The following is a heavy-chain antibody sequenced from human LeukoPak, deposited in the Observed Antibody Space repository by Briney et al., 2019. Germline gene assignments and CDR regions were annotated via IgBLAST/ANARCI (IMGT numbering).Heavy chain of an antibody. D-gene: IGHD4-23*01. J-gene: IGHJ4*02. Sequence: SETLSLTCTVSGGSISSGSYYWSWIRQPAGKGLEWIGRIYTSGSTNYNPSLKSRVTISVDTSKNQFSLKLSSVTAADTAVYYCARRLAVVTQEIDYWGQGTLVTVSS. V-gene: IGHV4-61*02. CDR1: GGSISSGSYY. CDR2: IYTSGST. CDR3: ARRLAVVTQEIDY.